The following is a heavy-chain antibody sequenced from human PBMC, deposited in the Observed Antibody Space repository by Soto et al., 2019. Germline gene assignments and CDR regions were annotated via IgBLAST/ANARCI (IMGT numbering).Heavy chain of an antibody. V-gene: IGHV3-23*01. CDR2: ISGSGDST. Sequence: PGGSLRLSCAASGFTFSSNAMSWVRQAPGKGLEWVSDISGSGDSTYYGDSVKGRFTISRDNSKKTLYLQMNSLRAGDTAVYYWARDQTRRRSGWYDYGGQGTLVTVSS. CDR3: ARDQTRRRSGWYDY. J-gene: IGHJ4*02. D-gene: IGHD6-19*01. CDR1: GFTFSSNA.